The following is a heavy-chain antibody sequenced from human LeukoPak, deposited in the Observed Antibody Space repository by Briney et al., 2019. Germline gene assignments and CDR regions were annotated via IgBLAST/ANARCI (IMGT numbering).Heavy chain of an antibody. Sequence: SETLSLTCTVSGGSISSGGYYWSWIRQHPGKGLEWIGYIYYSGSTYYNPSLKSRVTISVDTSKNQFSLKLSSVTAADTAVYYYARSTNYDSSGYYYLWYFDLWGRSTLVTVSS. CDR1: GGSISSGGYY. CDR2: IYYSGST. V-gene: IGHV4-31*03. CDR3: ARSTNYDSSGYYYLWYFDL. J-gene: IGHJ2*01. D-gene: IGHD3-22*01.